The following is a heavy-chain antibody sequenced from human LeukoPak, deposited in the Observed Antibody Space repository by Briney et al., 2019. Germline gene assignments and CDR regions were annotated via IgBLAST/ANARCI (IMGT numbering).Heavy chain of an antibody. Sequence: PGGSLRLSCAASGFTFSSYSMNWVRQAPGKGLEWVSSISSSSSYIYYADSVKGRFTISRDNAKNSLYLQMNSLRAEDTAVYYCARDASRYYYGSPYGDYWGQGTLVTVSS. V-gene: IGHV3-21*01. D-gene: IGHD3-10*01. CDR1: GFTFSSYS. J-gene: IGHJ4*02. CDR3: ARDASRYYYGSPYGDY. CDR2: ISSSSSYI.